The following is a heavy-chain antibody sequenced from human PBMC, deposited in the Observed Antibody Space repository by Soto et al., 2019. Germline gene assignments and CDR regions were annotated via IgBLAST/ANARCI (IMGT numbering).Heavy chain of an antibody. J-gene: IGHJ4*02. V-gene: IGHV4-31*03. D-gene: IGHD6-19*01. Sequence: QVQLQETGPGLVKPSQTLSLTCSVSGYSVSSGDFYWSWIRQHPGKGLEWLGFIDPTGGDHYNPSLKSRLNILIDTSHNQFSLRLNSVTAADTAVYYCATGQVAGPQADAAYLEYWGLGPLVTASS. CDR1: GYSVSSGDFY. CDR3: ATGQVAGPQADAAYLEY. CDR2: IDPTGGD.